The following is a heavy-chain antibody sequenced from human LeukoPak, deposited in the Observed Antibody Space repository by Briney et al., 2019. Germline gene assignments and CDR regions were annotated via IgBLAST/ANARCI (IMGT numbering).Heavy chain of an antibody. CDR3: AKDQVSDYYDSSGWFHY. CDR2: ISGSGNTI. CDR1: GFTLSSCA. V-gene: IGHV3-23*01. J-gene: IGHJ4*02. Sequence: GGSLRLSCAASGFTLSSCAMNWVRQAPGKGLEWVSAISGSGNTIYYADPVKGRFTISRDNSKNTLYLQMNSLRAEDTAVYYCAKDQVSDYYDSSGWFHYWGQGTLVTVSS. D-gene: IGHD3-22*01.